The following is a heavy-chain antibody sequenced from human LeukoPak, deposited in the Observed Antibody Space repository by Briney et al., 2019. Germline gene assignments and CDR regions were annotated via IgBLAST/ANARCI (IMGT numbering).Heavy chain of an antibody. CDR2: INHSGST. CDR3: AGEFRGRGYCSGGSCYGMNY. V-gene: IGHV4-34*01. Sequence: SETLSLTCAVYGGSFSGYYWSWIRQPPGKGLEWIGEINHSGSTNYNPSLKSRVTISVDTSENQFSLKLSSVTAADTAVYYCAGEFRGRGYCSGGSCYGMNYWGQGTLVTVSS. J-gene: IGHJ4*02. D-gene: IGHD2-15*01. CDR1: GGSFSGYY.